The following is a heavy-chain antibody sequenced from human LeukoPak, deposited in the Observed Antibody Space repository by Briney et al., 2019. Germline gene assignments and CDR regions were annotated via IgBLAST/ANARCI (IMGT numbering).Heavy chain of an antibody. Sequence: GGSLRLSCAASGFTFSNFAMSWVRQAPGKGLECVSVISGSADSTYYADSVKGRFTISRDNSKNTLYLQMYSLRADDTAVYNCATQRSPFDYWGQGTLVTVSS. CDR3: ATQRSPFDY. D-gene: IGHD6-25*01. J-gene: IGHJ4*02. V-gene: IGHV3-23*01. CDR1: GFTFSNFA. CDR2: ISGSADST.